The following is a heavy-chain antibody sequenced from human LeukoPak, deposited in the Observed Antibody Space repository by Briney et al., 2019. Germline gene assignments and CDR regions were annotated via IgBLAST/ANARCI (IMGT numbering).Heavy chain of an antibody. CDR3: AKDQTPIAVAGTFDY. D-gene: IGHD6-19*01. V-gene: IGHV3-30*18. CDR1: GFTFSSYG. J-gene: IGHJ4*02. Sequence: GGSLRLSCAASGFTFSSYGMHWVRQAPGKGLEWVAVISYDGSNKYYADSVKGRFTISRDNSKNTLYLQMNSLRAEDTAVYYCAKDQTPIAVAGTFDYWGQGTLVTVSS. CDR2: ISYDGSNK.